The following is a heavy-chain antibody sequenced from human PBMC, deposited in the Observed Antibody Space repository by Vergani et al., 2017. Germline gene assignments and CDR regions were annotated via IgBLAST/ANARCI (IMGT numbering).Heavy chain of an antibody. J-gene: IGHJ6*03. CDR1: GGTFSSYA. V-gene: IGHV1-69*04. CDR2: IIPILGIA. CDR3: ARVISASHNGRYYYYMDV. D-gene: IGHD6-6*01. Sequence: QVQLVQSGAAVKKPGSSVKVSCKASGGTFSSYAISWVRQAPGQGLEWMGRIIPILGIANYAQKFQGRVTITADKSTSTAYMELSSLRSEDTAVYYCARVISASHNGRYYYYMDVWGKGTTVTVSS.